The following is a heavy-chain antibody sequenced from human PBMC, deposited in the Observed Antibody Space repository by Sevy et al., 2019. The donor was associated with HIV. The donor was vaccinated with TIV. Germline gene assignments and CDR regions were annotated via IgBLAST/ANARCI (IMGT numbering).Heavy chain of an antibody. CDR3: ARDYGGELDY. J-gene: IGHJ4*02. V-gene: IGHV3-7*01. CDR2: IKEDASVK. CDR1: GFTFSTYG. Sequence: GGSLRLSCTASGFTFSTYGMAWVRQAPGKGPEWVANIKEDASVKHYVSSVEGRFTIPRDNAKNSLYLQMNGMRPEDTALYYCARDYGGELDYWGQGTLVTVSS. D-gene: IGHD4-17*01.